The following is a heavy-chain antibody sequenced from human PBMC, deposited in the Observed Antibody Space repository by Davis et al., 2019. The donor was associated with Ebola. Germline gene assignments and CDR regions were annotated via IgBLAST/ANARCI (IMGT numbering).Heavy chain of an antibody. Sequence: MPGGSLRLSCAVYGGSFSGYYWSGIRQPPGKGLEWIGEINHSGSTNYNPSLKSRVTISVDTSKNQFSLKLSSVTAADTAVYYCARVRPVSVDIVVVPAAMGTPDVWGQGTTVTVSS. CDR2: INHSGST. J-gene: IGHJ6*02. CDR1: GGSFSGYY. CDR3: ARVRPVSVDIVVVPAAMGTPDV. V-gene: IGHV4-34*01. D-gene: IGHD2-2*01.